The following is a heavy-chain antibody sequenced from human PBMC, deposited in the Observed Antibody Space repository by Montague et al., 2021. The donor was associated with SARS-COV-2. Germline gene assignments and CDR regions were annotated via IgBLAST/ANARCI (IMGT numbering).Heavy chain of an antibody. V-gene: IGHV4-39*01. J-gene: IGHJ5*02. CDR2: INYSGST. CDR3: VRRGGTYYYGSGSFDP. D-gene: IGHD3-10*01. Sequence: SETPSLTCKVSGDSITTTTYYWVWIRQPPGKGLEWIGSINYSGSTFYNPSLKSRLSMSMDTSTNQFSLRLTSMTAADTAIYYCVRRGGTYYYGSGSFDPWGQGTLVAVSS. CDR1: GDSITTTTYY.